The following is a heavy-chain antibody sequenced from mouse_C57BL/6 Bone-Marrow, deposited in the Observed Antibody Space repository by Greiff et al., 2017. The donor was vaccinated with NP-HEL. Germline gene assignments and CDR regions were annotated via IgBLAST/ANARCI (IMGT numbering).Heavy chain of an antibody. J-gene: IGHJ3*01. D-gene: IGHD2-1*01. CDR1: GYTFTSYW. V-gene: IGHV1-69*01. Sequence: VKLQQPGAELVMPGASVKLSCKASGYTFTSYWMHWVKQRPGQGLEWIGEIDPSDSYTNYNQKFKGKSTLTVDKSSSTAYMQLSSLTSEDSAVYYCAREGDYGNYFAYWGQGTLVTVSA. CDR3: AREGDYGNYFAY. CDR2: IDPSDSYT.